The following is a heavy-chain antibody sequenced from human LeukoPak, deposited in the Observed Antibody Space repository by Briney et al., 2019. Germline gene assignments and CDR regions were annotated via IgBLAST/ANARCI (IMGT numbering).Heavy chain of an antibody. D-gene: IGHD3-9*01. CDR1: GGSISSYF. CDR2: IYYSGST. J-gene: IGHJ3*02. CDR3: ARQNYDIDDAFDI. V-gene: IGHV4-59*01. Sequence: PSETLSLTCTVSGGSISSYFWTWIRQPPGKGLEWIGYIYYSGSTNYSPSLKSRVTISVDTSKNQFSLKLSPVTAADTAVYYCARQNYDIDDAFDIWGQGTMVTVSS.